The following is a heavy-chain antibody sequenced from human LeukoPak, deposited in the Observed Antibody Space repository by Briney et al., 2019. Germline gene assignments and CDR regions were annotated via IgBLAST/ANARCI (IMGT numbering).Heavy chain of an antibody. D-gene: IGHD3-16*01. J-gene: IGHJ6*03. Sequence: PSETLSLTCAVSGGSISSGVDSWSWIRQPPGKGLEWIGYIYYSETTYYNPSLKSRVTISSDTSKNQFSLRLSSVTAADTAVYYCARQVGRGTQIYYMDVWGKGTTVTVSS. V-gene: IGHV4-30-4*07. CDR2: IYYSETT. CDR3: ARQVGRGTQIYYMDV. CDR1: GGSISSGVDS.